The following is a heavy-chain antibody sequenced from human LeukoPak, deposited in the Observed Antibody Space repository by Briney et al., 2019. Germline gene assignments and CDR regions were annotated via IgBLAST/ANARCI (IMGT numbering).Heavy chain of an antibody. D-gene: IGHD3-22*01. CDR1: GFTFGSYG. Sequence: GGSLRLFCAASGFTFGSYGMSWVRQAPGKGLEWVSFITPNADRASYADSVKGRFTISRDNPRDTLYMQMNSLRDEDTAVYYCAIMHGYYDGSGYWVQWGQGTLVTVSS. CDR3: AIMHGYYDGSGYWVQ. CDR2: ITPNADRA. J-gene: IGHJ1*01. V-gene: IGHV3-23*01.